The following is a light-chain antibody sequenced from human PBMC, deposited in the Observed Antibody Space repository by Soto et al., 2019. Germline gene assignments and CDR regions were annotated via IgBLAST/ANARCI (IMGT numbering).Light chain of an antibody. CDR2: STS. V-gene: IGLV7-43*01. CDR3: LLYSGGTVV. Sequence: QAVVTQEPSLTVSPGGTVTLTCASSTGAVTSGYYPNWFQQKPGQAPRALIYSTSDKYSWTPARFSGSLLGDKAALTLSGVQPEDEADYYCLLYSGGTVVFGGGTKLTV. CDR1: TGAVTSGYY. J-gene: IGLJ2*01.